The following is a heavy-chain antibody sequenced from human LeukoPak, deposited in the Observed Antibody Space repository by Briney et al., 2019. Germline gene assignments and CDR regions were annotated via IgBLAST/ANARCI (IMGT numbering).Heavy chain of an antibody. CDR2: INPNSGGT. D-gene: IGHD3-10*01. J-gene: IGHJ3*02. CDR1: GYAFTDYY. CDR3: AIIPSYGSGSYYRVIDAFDI. V-gene: IGHV1-2*02. Sequence: ASVTVSCKASGYAFTDYYMHWVRQAPGQGLEWMGWINPNSGGTNYAQKFQGRVTMTRDTSISTAYMELSRLRSDDTAVYYCAIIPSYGSGSYYRVIDAFDIWSQGTMVTVSS.